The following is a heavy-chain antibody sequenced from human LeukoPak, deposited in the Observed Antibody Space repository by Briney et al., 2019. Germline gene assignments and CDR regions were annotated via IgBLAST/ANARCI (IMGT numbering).Heavy chain of an antibody. CDR3: ARGRLADYGDYEGFEY. J-gene: IGHJ4*02. CDR1: GGSISSYY. D-gene: IGHD4-17*01. V-gene: IGHV4-4*07. Sequence: PSETLPLTCTLFGGSISSYYWSWIRQPAGKGLEWVGRLRISGSTNYNPSLKSRATMSVDTSKNQFSLKLRSVTAADTALYFCARGRLADYGDYEGFEYWGQGTLVTVSS. CDR2: LRISGST.